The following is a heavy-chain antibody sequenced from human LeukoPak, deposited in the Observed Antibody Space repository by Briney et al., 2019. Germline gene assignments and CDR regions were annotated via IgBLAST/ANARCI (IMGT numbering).Heavy chain of an antibody. Sequence: ASVKVSCKASGGTFSSYAISWVRQAPGQGLEWMGGIIPIFGTANYAQKFQGRVTITADESTSTVYMELSSLRSEDTAVYYCARADSGGDSSGYKWFDPWGQGTLVTVSS. CDR1: GGTFSSYA. D-gene: IGHD3-22*01. CDR3: ARADSGGDSSGYKWFDP. V-gene: IGHV1-69*01. CDR2: IIPIFGTA. J-gene: IGHJ5*02.